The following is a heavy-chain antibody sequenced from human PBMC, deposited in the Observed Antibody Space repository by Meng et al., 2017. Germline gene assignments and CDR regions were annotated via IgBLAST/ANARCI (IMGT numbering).Heavy chain of an antibody. CDR1: GFTFSSYS. D-gene: IGHD3-10*01. Sequence: GESLKISCAASGFTFSSYSMNWVRQAPGKGLEWVSSISSSSSYIYYADSVKGRFTISRDNAKNSLYLQMNSLRAEDTAVYYCARVVFRYYYGSGSYYNDWGRLRDAFDIWGQGTMVTVSS. V-gene: IGHV3-21*01. CDR2: ISSSSSYI. J-gene: IGHJ3*02. CDR3: ARVVFRYYYGSGSYYNDWGRLRDAFDI.